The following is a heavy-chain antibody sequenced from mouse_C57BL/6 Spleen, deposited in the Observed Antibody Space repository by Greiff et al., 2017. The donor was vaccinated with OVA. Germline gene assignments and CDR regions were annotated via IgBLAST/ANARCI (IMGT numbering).Heavy chain of an antibody. CDR3: ARFTTVVGYFDV. D-gene: IGHD1-1*01. CDR2: IYPGSGST. V-gene: IGHV1-55*01. Sequence: QVQLKQPGAELVKPGASVKMSCKAFGYTFTSYWITWVKQRPGQGLEWIGDIYPGSGSTNYNEKFKSKATRTVDTSSSTAYMQLSSLTSEDSAVYYCARFTTVVGYFDVWGTGTTVTVSS. J-gene: IGHJ1*03. CDR1: GYTFTSYW.